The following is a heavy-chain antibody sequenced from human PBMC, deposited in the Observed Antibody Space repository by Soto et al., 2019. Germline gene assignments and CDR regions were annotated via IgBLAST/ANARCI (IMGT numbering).Heavy chain of an antibody. J-gene: IGHJ4*02. CDR1: GDPFSGYS. CDR3: ARDGWYVGDY. Sequence: SVKVSCKASGDPFSGYSISWVRQAPGQGLEWMGGIIPLFGSTNYAQRFQDRVTMTTDTSTSTAYMELRSLRSDDTAVYYCARDGWYVGDYWGQGTLVTVS. V-gene: IGHV1-69*05. D-gene: IGHD6-19*01. CDR2: IIPLFGST.